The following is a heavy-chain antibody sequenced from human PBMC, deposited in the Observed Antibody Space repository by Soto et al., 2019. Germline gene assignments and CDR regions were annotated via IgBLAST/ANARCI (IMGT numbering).Heavy chain of an antibody. CDR1: GGSISSSNW. J-gene: IGHJ5*02. Sequence: QVQLQESGPGLVKPSGTLSLTCAVSGGSISSSNWWSWVRQPPGKGLEWIGEIYHSGSTNYNPSLKSRVTISVXXSXNXXSLKLSSVTAADTAVYYCATRNHYYGSGSYLWFDPWAQGTLVTVSS. D-gene: IGHD3-10*01. CDR3: ATRNHYYGSGSYLWFDP. CDR2: IYHSGST. V-gene: IGHV4-4*02.